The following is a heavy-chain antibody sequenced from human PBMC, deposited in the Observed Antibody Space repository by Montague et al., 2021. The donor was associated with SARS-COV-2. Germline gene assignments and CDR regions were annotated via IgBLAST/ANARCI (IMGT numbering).Heavy chain of an antibody. CDR3: ARWDPQRSTVFVSRGKAASDY. J-gene: IGHJ4*02. V-gene: IGHV4-34*01. CDR2: INDGGTT. CDR1: GESFSGYF. Sequence: SETLSLTCAVYGESFSGYFWTWIRQSPGRGLEWIAEINDGGTTSXNWSLRSRVTISVDASKSQFSLQLRSVSVADTGIYYCARWDPQRSTVFVSRGKAASDYWGQGTVVTVSS. D-gene: IGHD1-26*01.